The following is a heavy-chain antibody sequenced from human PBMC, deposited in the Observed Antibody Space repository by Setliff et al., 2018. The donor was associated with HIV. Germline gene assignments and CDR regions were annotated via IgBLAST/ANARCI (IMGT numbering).Heavy chain of an antibody. CDR3: ARVDMGYYYDSSGYSHFDH. Sequence: PGESLKISWKGSGYSFPTYWIAWVRQMPGKGLEWMGVIYPDESDSRYSPSFRGQVTISADKSINTAYLQWSSLKASDTAMYYCARVDMGYYYDSSGYSHFDHWGQGTLVTVSS. J-gene: IGHJ4*02. CDR2: IYPDESDS. V-gene: IGHV5-51*01. CDR1: GYSFPTYW. D-gene: IGHD3-22*01.